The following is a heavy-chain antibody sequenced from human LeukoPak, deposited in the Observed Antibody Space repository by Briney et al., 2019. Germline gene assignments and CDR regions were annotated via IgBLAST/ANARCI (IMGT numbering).Heavy chain of an antibody. J-gene: IGHJ4*02. CDR1: GFTVSSMY. D-gene: IGHD5-18*01. Sequence: GGSLRLSCAVSGFTVSSMYMSWVRQAPGKGLEWVSVIYSGGSTYYADSVKGRFTISRDNYKNTLYLQMNSLRAEDTAVYYCAKDVGYSHGYSFDYWGQGTQVTVSS. V-gene: IGHV3-66*01. CDR2: IYSGGST. CDR3: AKDVGYSHGYSFDY.